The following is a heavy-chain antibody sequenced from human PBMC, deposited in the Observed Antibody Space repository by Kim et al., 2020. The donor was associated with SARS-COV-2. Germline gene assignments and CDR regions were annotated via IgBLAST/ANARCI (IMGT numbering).Heavy chain of an antibody. Sequence: GGSLRLSCAASGFTFSSYAMSWVRQAPGRGLQWVSSISGSGATTYHADSVKGRFTISRDNSKNTLYLQMNSLRAEDTAVYYCAKYPQAYVWENFDYWGPGTLVTVSS. CDR2: ISGSGATT. J-gene: IGHJ4*02. D-gene: IGHD3-16*01. CDR1: GFTFSSYA. V-gene: IGHV3-23*01. CDR3: AKYPQAYVWENFDY.